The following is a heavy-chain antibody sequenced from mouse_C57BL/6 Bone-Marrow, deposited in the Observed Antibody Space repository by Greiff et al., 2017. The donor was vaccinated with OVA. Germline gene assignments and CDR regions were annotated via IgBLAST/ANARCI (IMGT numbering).Heavy chain of an antibody. CDR1: GFTFTDDY. CDR2: IDPDNGDT. D-gene: IGHD2-4*01. Sequence: VQLQQSGAELVRPGASVKLSCTASGFTFTDDYIPWVKQRPEQGLEWIGWIDPDNGDTDYASKFQGKATMTADTSSNTAYLQLSSLRSEDTAVYYCNTSYYEYDGDWYFDVWSRGTTVTVSS. J-gene: IGHJ1*03. CDR3: NTSYYEYDGDWYFDV. V-gene: IGHV14-4*01.